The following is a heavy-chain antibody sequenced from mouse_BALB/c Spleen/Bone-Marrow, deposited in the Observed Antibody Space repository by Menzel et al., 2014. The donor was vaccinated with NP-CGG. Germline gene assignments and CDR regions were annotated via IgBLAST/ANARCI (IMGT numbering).Heavy chain of an antibody. Sequence: VQLQQSGAELVRPGASVKLSCKALGYTFTDYEIHWVKQTPEHGLEWIGAIHPGSGGTAYNQKFKGKATMTVDKSSNTAHMEVSSMTCEDSAVYDGKRGWDAMDYWGQGTSVTVSS. CDR2: IHPGSGGT. D-gene: IGHD3-3*01. V-gene: IGHV1-15*01. CDR3: KRGWDAMDY. J-gene: IGHJ4*01. CDR1: GYTFTDYE.